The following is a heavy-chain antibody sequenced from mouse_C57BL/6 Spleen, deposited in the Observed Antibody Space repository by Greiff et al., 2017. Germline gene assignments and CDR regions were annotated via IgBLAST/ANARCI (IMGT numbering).Heavy chain of an antibody. CDR1: GYTFTSYW. CDR2: IDPTSGGT. Sequence: QVQLQQPGAELVKPGASVKLSCKASGYTFTSYWLHWVKQRPGRGLEWIGRIDPTSGGTKYNEKFQSKATLTVDKPSSTAYMQLSSLTSEDAAVYYCARLGGHYYAMDYWDQGTSVTVSS. CDR3: ARLGGHYYAMDY. V-gene: IGHV1-72*01. J-gene: IGHJ4*01. D-gene: IGHD1-1*02.